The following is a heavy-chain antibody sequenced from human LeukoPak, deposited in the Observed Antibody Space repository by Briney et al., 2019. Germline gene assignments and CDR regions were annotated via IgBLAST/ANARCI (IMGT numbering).Heavy chain of an antibody. J-gene: IGHJ6*03. CDR3: ARAPEYYYMDV. Sequence: GGSLRLSCAASGFTFSSYWMSWVRQAPGKGLEWVANIKGDGSEKYYVDSVKGRFSISRDNAKNFLYLQVNSLRAEDTAVYYCARAPEYYYMDVWGKGTTVTVSS. CDR1: GFTFSSYW. CDR2: IKGDGSEK. V-gene: IGHV3-7*01.